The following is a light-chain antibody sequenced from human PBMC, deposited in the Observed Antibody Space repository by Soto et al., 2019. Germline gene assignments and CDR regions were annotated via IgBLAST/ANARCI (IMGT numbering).Light chain of an antibody. CDR1: SRDVGGYNY. CDR2: DVT. J-gene: IGLJ1*01. V-gene: IGLV2-14*03. CDR3: SSYTSSSTYV. Sequence: QSALTQSASVSGSPGQSITISCTGTSRDVGGYNYVSWYQQHPGKAPKLMIFDVTNRPSGVSDRFSGSKFGNTASLTISGRQAEDEADYYCSSYTSSSTYVFGTGTKVTVL.